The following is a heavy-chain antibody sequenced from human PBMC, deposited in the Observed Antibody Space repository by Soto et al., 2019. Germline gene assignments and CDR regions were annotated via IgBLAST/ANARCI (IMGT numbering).Heavy chain of an antibody. Sequence: ISSSSYYWGWIRQPPGKGLEWIGSIYYSGSTYYNPSLKSRVTISVDTSKNQFSLKLSSVTAADTAVYYCATEDRYCSSTSCYTDWFDPWGQGTLVTVSS. D-gene: IGHD2-2*02. CDR3: ATEDRYCSSTSCYTDWFDP. CDR1: ISSSSYY. CDR2: IYYSGST. V-gene: IGHV4-39*01. J-gene: IGHJ5*02.